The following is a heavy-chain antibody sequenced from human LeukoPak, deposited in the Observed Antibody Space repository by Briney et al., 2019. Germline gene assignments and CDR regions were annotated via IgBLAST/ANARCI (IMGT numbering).Heavy chain of an antibody. J-gene: IGHJ4*02. CDR2: ISTTSGNI. CDR1: GFTFSSYS. V-gene: IGHV3-21*01. CDR3: ARGTMFPYYFDY. D-gene: IGHD3-10*02. Sequence: GGSLRLSCAASGFTFSSYSMNWVRQAPGQGLEWVAAISTTSGNIYYADSVKGRFTISRDNAKNSLYLQMDSLRAEDTSVYYCARGTMFPYYFDYWGQGTLVTVSS.